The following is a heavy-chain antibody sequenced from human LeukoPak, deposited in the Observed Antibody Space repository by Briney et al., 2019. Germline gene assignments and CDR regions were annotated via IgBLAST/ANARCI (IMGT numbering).Heavy chain of an antibody. D-gene: IGHD5-12*01. CDR3: GRDSVDSYGMDV. CDR1: GFTFSSYG. Sequence: GGSLRLSCAASGFTFSSYGMHWVRQAPGKGLEWVAVIWYDGSNKYYADSVKGRFTISRDNSKNTLYLQMNSLRAEDTAVYYCGRDSVDSYGMDVWGQGTTVTVSS. CDR2: IWYDGSNK. J-gene: IGHJ6*02. V-gene: IGHV3-33*01.